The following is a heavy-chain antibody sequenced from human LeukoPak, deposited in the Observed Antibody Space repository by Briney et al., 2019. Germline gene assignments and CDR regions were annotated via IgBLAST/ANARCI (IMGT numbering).Heavy chain of an antibody. CDR3: ATGHYYDSSGYLYYFDY. V-gene: IGHV1-69*05. CDR1: GGTFSSYA. J-gene: IGHJ4*02. D-gene: IGHD3-22*01. Sequence: SVKVSCKASGGTFSSYAISWVRRAPGQGLEWMGGIIPIFGTANYAQKFQGRVTITTDESTSTAYMELSSLRSEDTAVYYCATGHYYDSSGYLYYFDYWGQGTLVTVSS. CDR2: IIPIFGTA.